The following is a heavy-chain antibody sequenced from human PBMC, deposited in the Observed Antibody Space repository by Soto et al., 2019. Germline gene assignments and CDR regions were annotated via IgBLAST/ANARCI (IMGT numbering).Heavy chain of an antibody. Sequence: PGGSLRLSCAASGFTFSSYGMHWVRQAPGKGLEWVAVISYDGSNKYYADSVKGRFTISRDNSKNTLYLQMNSLRAEDTAVYYCAKDETYYYDSSGYFGPTTFDYWGQGTLVTVSS. J-gene: IGHJ4*02. CDR3: AKDETYYYDSSGYFGPTTFDY. CDR2: ISYDGSNK. V-gene: IGHV3-30*18. CDR1: GFTFSSYG. D-gene: IGHD3-22*01.